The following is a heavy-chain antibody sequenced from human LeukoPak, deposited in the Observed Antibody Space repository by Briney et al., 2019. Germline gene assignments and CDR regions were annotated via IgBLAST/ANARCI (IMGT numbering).Heavy chain of an antibody. CDR2: INSDGSST. CDR1: GFTFSSYW. V-gene: IGHV3-74*01. D-gene: IGHD3-10*01. CDR3: ARDRSEILWFGEI. J-gene: IGHJ3*02. Sequence: PGGSLRLSCAASGFTFSSYWMHWVRQAPGKGLVWVSRINSDGSSTSYADSVKGRFTISRDNSKNTLYLQMNSLRAEDTAVYYCARDRSEILWFGEIWGQGTMVAVSS.